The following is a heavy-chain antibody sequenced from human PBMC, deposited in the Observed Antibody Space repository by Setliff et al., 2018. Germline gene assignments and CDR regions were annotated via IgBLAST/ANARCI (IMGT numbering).Heavy chain of an antibody. J-gene: IGHJ1*01. CDR3: ASGYNFWSGYFVVAESYQY. CDR2: VYYTGTT. CDR1: GVSITSYNYF. V-gene: IGHV4-39*07. D-gene: IGHD3-3*01. Sequence: PSGTLSLTCTVSGVSITSYNYFWGWIRQPPGKGLEWIGSVYYTGTTSYNPSLKSRLTMSLDTSKNQLSLRLTSVTAADTAIYYCASGYNFWSGYFVVAESYQYWGQGTLVTVSS.